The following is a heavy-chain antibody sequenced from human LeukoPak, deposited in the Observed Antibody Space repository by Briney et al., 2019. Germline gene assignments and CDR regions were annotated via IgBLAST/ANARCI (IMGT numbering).Heavy chain of an antibody. CDR2: IYPGDSDT. V-gene: IGHV5-51*01. Sequence: GEFLKISCKGPGYSFTSYWIGWVRQMSGKGLEWMGIIYPGDSDTRYSPSFQGQVTISADKSISTAYLQWSSLKASDTAMYYCARSYSSNWGAFEIWGQGTMVTVSS. J-gene: IGHJ3*02. CDR1: GYSFTSYW. CDR3: ARSYSSNWGAFEI. D-gene: IGHD6-13*01.